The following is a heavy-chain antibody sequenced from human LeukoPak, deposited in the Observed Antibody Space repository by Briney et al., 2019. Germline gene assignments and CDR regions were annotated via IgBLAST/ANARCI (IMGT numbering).Heavy chain of an antibody. CDR3: AKDGAPYSGYGGFDY. J-gene: IGHJ4*02. V-gene: IGHV3-43*01. CDR2: ISWDGGST. D-gene: IGHD5-12*01. CDR1: GFTFDDYT. Sequence: GGSLRLSCAASGFTFDDYTMHWVRQAPEKGLEWVSLISWDGGSTYYADSVKGRFTISRDNSKNSLYLQMNSLRTEDTALYYCAKDGAPYSGYGGFDYWGQGTLVTVSS.